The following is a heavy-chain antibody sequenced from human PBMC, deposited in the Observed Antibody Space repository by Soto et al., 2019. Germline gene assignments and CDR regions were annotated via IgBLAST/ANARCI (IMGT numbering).Heavy chain of an antibody. V-gene: IGHV3-23*01. Sequence: GLSRRLSWTASRFTFSGYAMRGRRPAPKTGLESVPAISGSGGSPYYADSVKGRFTISRDNAKSTLYLQMNSLRAEDTAVYYCAKTGCSSTSCYAKNYCYYGMDVWGQGTTVTVSS. CDR1: RFTFSGYA. CDR3: AKTGCSSTSCYAKNYCYYGMDV. CDR2: ISGSGGSP. D-gene: IGHD2-2*01. J-gene: IGHJ6*02.